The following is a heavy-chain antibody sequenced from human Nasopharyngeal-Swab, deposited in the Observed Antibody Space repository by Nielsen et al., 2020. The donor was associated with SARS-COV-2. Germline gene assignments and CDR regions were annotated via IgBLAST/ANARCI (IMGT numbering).Heavy chain of an antibody. CDR3: AKEEVPNDY. J-gene: IGHJ4*02. CDR1: GFTFSNSA. Sequence: GESLKISCSVSGFTFSNSALCWVRQAPGKGLGWVSAISISGATTFYADSVRGRFTISRDNDRNTVYLQMSSLTVEDTAIYYCAKEEVPNDYWGQGTLVTVSS. D-gene: IGHD4/OR15-4a*01. CDR2: ISISGATT. V-gene: IGHV3-23*01.